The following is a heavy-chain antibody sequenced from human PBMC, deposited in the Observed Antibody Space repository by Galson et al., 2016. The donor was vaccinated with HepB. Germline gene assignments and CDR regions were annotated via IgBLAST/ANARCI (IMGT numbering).Heavy chain of an antibody. CDR2: IIPIFGPT. CDR3: AGRRVKAKAYDV. V-gene: IGHV1-69*13. CDR1: GGTLNNYT. J-gene: IGHJ3*01. D-gene: IGHD5/OR15-5a*01. Sequence: SVKVSCKASGGTLNNYTFIWVRQAPGQGLECMGGIIPIFGPTNYAQNFQGRITITADESTSTPSLELSSLRSDDTAVYFCAGRRVKAKAYDVWGQGTLVTVSS.